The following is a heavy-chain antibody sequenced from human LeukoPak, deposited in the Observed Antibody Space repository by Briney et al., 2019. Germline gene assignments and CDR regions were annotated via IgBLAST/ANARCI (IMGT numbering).Heavy chain of an antibody. J-gene: IGHJ4*02. CDR2: ISYDGSNK. D-gene: IGHD5-12*01. CDR1: GFTFNSST. V-gene: IGHV3-30*04. CDR3: AKDLKLRRFGKWLRLPDY. Sequence: PGGSLRLSCAASGFTFNSSTIHWVRQAPGKGLEWVAVISYDGSNKYYADSVKGQFTISRDNSKNTLYLLMNSLSAEDTAVYYCAKDLKLRRFGKWLRLPDYWGQGTLVTVSS.